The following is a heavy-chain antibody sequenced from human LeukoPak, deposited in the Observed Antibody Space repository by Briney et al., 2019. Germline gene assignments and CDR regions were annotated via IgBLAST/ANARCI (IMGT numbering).Heavy chain of an antibody. CDR1: GGSISSNNW. CDR2: IYHSGST. CDR3: ANRRNAAPYYFDY. V-gene: IGHV4-4*02. Sequence: SGTLSLTCAVSGGSISSNNWWSWVRQPPGKGLEWIGEIYHSGSTNYNPSLKSPVIISVDKSKNQFSLKLSSVTAADTAVYYCANRRNAAPYYFDYWGQGTLVTVSS. J-gene: IGHJ4*02. D-gene: IGHD6-25*01.